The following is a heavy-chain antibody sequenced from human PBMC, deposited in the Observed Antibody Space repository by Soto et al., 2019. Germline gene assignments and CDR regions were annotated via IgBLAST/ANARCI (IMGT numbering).Heavy chain of an antibody. V-gene: IGHV4-31*03. D-gene: IGHD5-18*01. CDR3: ARAPNGYSYGYYYMDV. Sequence: SETLSLTCTVSGGSISSGGYYWSWIRQHPGKGLEWIGYIYYSGSTYYKTSLKSRVTISVDTSKNRFSLKLSSVTAADTAVYYCARAPNGYSYGYYYMDVWGKGTTVTVSS. J-gene: IGHJ6*03. CDR1: GGSISSGGYY. CDR2: IYYSGST.